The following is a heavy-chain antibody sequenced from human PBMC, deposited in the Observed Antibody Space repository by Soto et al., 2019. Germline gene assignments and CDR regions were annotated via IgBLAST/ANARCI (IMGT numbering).Heavy chain of an antibody. Sequence: QLQLQESGPGLVKPSETLSLTCTVSVGSISSGSYYWGWIRQSPGKGLEWIGSIYYSGSTYYNPSLKSRDTISVDTSKNQFSLKLSSVTAADTAVYYGARHRSGYDEFDYWGQGTLVTVSS. CDR2: IYYSGST. J-gene: IGHJ4*02. CDR3: ARHRSGYDEFDY. CDR1: VGSISSGSYY. V-gene: IGHV4-39*01. D-gene: IGHD5-12*01.